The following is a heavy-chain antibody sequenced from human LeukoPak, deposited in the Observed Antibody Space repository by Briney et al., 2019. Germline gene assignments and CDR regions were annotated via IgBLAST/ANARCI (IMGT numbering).Heavy chain of an antibody. CDR1: GGSISSYY. CDR3: ASERAGGFGPQAFDI. D-gene: IGHD3-10*01. V-gene: IGHV4-4*07. J-gene: IGHJ3*02. CDR2: IYTSGST. Sequence: SETLSLTCTVSGGSISSYYWSWIRQPAGKGLVWIGRIYTSGSTNYNPSLKSRVTMSVDTSKNQFSLKLSSVTAADTAVYYCASERAGGFGPQAFDIWGQGTMVTVSS.